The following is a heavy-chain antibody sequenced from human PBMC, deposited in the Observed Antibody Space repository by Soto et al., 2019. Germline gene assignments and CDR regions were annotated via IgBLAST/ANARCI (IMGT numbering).Heavy chain of an antibody. CDR2: INHSGST. D-gene: IGHD3-9*01. V-gene: IGHV4-34*01. Sequence: SEILSLTCAVYGGSFSGYYWSWIRQPPGKGLEWIGEINHSGSTNYNPSLKSRVTISVDTSKNQFSLELSSVTAADTAVYYCARRHGLGNAFDIWGQGTMGTVSS. CDR1: GGSFSGYY. CDR3: ARRHGLGNAFDI. J-gene: IGHJ3*02.